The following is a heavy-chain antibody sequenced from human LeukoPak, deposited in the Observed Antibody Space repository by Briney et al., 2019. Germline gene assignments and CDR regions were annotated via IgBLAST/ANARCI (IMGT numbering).Heavy chain of an antibody. J-gene: IGHJ4*02. V-gene: IGHV3-30*04. CDR3: ARVDSGSGSYFDY. CDR2: VSHDGSKD. Sequence: GGSLRLPCIASGFTFTTHAMHWVRQAPGKGPEWVAAVSHDGSKDYYADSVKGRFTISRDNSKKTLYLQMNSLRAEDTAVYYCARVDSGSGSYFDYWGQGTLVTVSS. D-gene: IGHD3-10*01. CDR1: GFTFTTHA.